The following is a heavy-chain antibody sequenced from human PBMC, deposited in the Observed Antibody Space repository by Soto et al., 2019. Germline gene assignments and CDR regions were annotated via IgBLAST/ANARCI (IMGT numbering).Heavy chain of an antibody. CDR1: GYTFSDYY. J-gene: IGHJ6*03. CDR2: INPNSGVT. D-gene: IGHD5-12*01. Sequence: QVQLVQSGAEVKKPGASVTVSCKASGYTFSDYYLHWVRQAPGQGPAWMGRINPNSGVTKFAQKLQGRLTMPRETAVRAAFMELNWLKPDDTAVYYCARESGGATATLDYYYFYMDVWGQGTTVTVSS. V-gene: IGHV1-2*06. CDR3: ARESGGATATLDYYYFYMDV.